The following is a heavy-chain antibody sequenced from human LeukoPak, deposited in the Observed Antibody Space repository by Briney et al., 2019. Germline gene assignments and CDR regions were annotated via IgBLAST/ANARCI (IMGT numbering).Heavy chain of an antibody. CDR2: ISWNSGSI. J-gene: IGHJ3*02. V-gene: IGHV3-9*01. Sequence: PGRSLRLSCAASGFTFDDYAMHWVRQAPGKGLEWVSGISWNSGSIGYADSVKGRFTIPRDNAKNSLYLQMNSLRAEDTALYYCAKARFLEWLSNAFDIWGQGTMVTVSS. CDR1: GFTFDDYA. D-gene: IGHD3-3*01. CDR3: AKARFLEWLSNAFDI.